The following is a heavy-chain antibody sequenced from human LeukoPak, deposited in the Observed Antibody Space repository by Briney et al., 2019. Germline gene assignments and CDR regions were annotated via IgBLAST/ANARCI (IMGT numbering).Heavy chain of an antibody. CDR3: ARTGYDLSWYYYYYMDV. J-gene: IGHJ6*03. Sequence: SETLPLTCTVSGGSISSYYWSWIRQPPGKGLEWIGYIYYSGSTNYNPSLKSRVTISVDTSKNQFSLKLSSVTAADTAVYYCARTGYDLSWYYYYYMDVWGKGTTVTVSS. CDR1: GGSISSYY. V-gene: IGHV4-59*01. D-gene: IGHD5-12*01. CDR2: IYYSGST.